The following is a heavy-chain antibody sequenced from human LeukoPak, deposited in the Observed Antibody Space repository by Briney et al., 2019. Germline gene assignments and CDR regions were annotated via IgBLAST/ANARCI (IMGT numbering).Heavy chain of an antibody. J-gene: IGHJ3*02. V-gene: IGHV3-23*01. CDR2: ISGGDDST. D-gene: IGHD1-26*01. Sequence: PGGSLRLSCAASGFTFSSYAMNWVRQPPGKGLEWVSVISGGDDSTYYADSVKGRFTISRDNSKNTLYLQMNSLRAEDAAVYYCAKKGGIYYGLRDVFDIWGQGTMVTVSS. CDR3: AKKGGIYYGLRDVFDI. CDR1: GFTFSSYA.